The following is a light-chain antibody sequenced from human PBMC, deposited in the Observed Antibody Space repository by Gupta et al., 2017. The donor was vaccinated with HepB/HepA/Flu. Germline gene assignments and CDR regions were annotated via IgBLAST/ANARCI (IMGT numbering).Light chain of an antibody. CDR2: EAS. CDR3: QQYNTYSPYT. J-gene: IGKJ2*01. V-gene: IGKV1-5*03. CDR1: QSIGRW. Sequence: DIQMTQSPSTLSASVGDRVTITCRASQSIGRWLAWYQQKPGKAPKFLIYEASSLESGVPSRFSGSGSGTEFILTISRLQPDDFATYYCQQYNTYSPYTFGQGTKLEIK.